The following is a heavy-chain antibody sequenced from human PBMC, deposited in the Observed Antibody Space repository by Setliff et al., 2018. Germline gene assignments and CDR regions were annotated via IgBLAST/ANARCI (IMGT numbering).Heavy chain of an antibody. J-gene: IGHJ4*02. D-gene: IGHD1-26*01. CDR3: ARDRGGATTRDF. V-gene: IGHV3-7*03. CDR1: GFTFSNFW. Sequence: GESLTISCAASGFTFSNFWMGWVRQAPGKGLEWVANVNPDGSGEYYVDSVKGRFTISRDNAKNSLYLQMNTLRAEDTAVYYCARDRGGATTRDFWGQGTLVTVSS. CDR2: VNPDGSGE.